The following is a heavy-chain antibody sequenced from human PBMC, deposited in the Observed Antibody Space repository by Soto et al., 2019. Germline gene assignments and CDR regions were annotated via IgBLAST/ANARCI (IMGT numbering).Heavy chain of an antibody. CDR3: ARGERGGFDL. CDR2: ISGSGGST. CDR1: GFTFSSYA. J-gene: IGHJ3*01. Sequence: GGSLRLSCASSGFTFSSYAMSWVRQAPGQGLEWVSAISGSGGSTYYADSVKGRFSISRDNSRNTVSLQMSSLRAEDTAIYYCARGERGGFDLWGHGTMVTVSS. D-gene: IGHD1-1*01. V-gene: IGHV3-23*01.